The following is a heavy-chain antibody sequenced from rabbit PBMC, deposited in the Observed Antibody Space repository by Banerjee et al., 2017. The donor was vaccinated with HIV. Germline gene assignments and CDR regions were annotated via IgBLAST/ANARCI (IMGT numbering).Heavy chain of an antibody. CDR2: INTSSGST. D-gene: IGHD2-1*01. J-gene: IGHJ4*01. Sequence: QEQLKETGGGLVQPGGSLTLSCTASGFDISTYHMCWVRQAPGKGLEWIACINTSSGSTVYATWAKGRFTISRTSSTTVSLQMTSLTAADTATYFCGKYSYDDYGVIHLWGPGTLVTVS. V-gene: IGHV1S45*01. CDR3: GKYSYDDYGVIHL. CDR1: GFDISTYH.